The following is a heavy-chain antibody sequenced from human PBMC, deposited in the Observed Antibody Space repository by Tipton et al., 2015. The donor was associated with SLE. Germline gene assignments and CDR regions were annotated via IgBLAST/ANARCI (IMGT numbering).Heavy chain of an antibody. D-gene: IGHD2-15*01. CDR1: GGSISSHY. J-gene: IGHJ4*02. CDR2: IYYSGST. Sequence: TLSLTCTVSGGSISSHYWSWIRQPPGKGLEWIGYIYYSGSTKYNTSLKSRVTISVDTSKNQFSLKLSSVTAADTAVYYCARGPGIVVVAATGFDYWGQGTLVTVSS. CDR3: ARGPGIVVVAATGFDY. V-gene: IGHV4-59*08.